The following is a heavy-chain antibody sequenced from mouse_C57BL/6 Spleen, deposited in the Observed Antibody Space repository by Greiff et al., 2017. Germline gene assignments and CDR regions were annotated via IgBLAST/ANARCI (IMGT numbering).Heavy chain of an antibody. CDR1: GYTFTSYW. CDR2: IDPSDSYT. J-gene: IGHJ1*03. CDR3: ANYYSRGYWYFDV. D-gene: IGHD2-12*01. V-gene: IGHV1-50*01. Sequence: QVQLQQPGAELVKPGASVKLSCKASGYTFTSYWMPWVKQRPGQGLEWIGEIDPSDSYTNYNQKFKGKATLTVDTSSSTAYMPLSSLTSADSAVYYRANYYSRGYWYFDVWGTGTTVTVSS.